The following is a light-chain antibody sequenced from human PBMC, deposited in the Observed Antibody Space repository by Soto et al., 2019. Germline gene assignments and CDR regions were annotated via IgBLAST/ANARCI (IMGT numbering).Light chain of an antibody. Sequence: DIHITHSPSTLSSSFVDRVTITCRASQNIRTWLSWYQQKPGKAPNLLIFDASSLHSGVPSRFSGSGSGTEFTLTITSLQPDDFATYYCQHYNPYSGPFGQGTKVDIK. CDR1: QNIRTW. J-gene: IGKJ1*01. V-gene: IGKV1-5*01. CDR2: DAS. CDR3: QHYNPYSGP.